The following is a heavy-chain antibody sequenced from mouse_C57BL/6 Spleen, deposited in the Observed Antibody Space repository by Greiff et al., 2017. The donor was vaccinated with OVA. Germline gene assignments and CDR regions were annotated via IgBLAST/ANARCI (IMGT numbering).Heavy chain of an antibody. J-gene: IGHJ1*03. CDR2: IYPGDGDT. Sequence: QVQLQQSGAELVKPGASVKISCKASGYSFSSYWMNWVKQRPGKGLEWIGQIYPGDGDTNYNGKFKGKATLTADKSSSTAYMQLSSLTSEDSAVYFCAAHSPYDYDDVWGTGTTVTVSS. D-gene: IGHD2-4*01. CDR3: AAHSPYDYDDV. V-gene: IGHV1-80*01. CDR1: GYSFSSYW.